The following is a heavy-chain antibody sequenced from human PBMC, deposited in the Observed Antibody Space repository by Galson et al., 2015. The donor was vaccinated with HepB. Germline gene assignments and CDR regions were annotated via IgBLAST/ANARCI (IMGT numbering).Heavy chain of an antibody. CDR3: AKVGGSGYSHAFDI. D-gene: IGHD6-13*01. CDR2: ISWNSGSI. Sequence: SLRLSCAASGFTFDDYAMHWVRQAPGKGLEWVSGISWNSGSIGYADSVKGRFTISRDNAKNSLYLQMNSLRAEDTALYYYAKVGGSGYSHAFDIWGQGTMVTVSS. CDR1: GFTFDDYA. J-gene: IGHJ3*02. V-gene: IGHV3-9*01.